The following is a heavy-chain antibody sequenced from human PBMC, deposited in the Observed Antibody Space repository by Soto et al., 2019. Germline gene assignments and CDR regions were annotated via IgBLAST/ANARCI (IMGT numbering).Heavy chain of an antibody. J-gene: IGHJ6*02. CDR3: ARERLLCSSTSCPNYYYYYGMDV. Sequence: QVQLVESGGGVVQPGRSLRLSCAASGFTFSSYAMHWVRQAPGKGLEWVAVISYDGSNKYYADSVKGRFTISRDNSKNTLYLQMNSLRAEDTAVYYCARERLLCSSTSCPNYYYYYGMDVWGQGTTVTVSS. CDR1: GFTFSSYA. D-gene: IGHD2-2*01. V-gene: IGHV3-30-3*01. CDR2: ISYDGSNK.